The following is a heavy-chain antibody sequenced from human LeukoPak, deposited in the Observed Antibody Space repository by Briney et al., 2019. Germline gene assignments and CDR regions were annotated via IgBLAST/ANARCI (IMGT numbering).Heavy chain of an antibody. Sequence: PGGSLRLSCAASGFTFSTNGMNWVRQAPGKGLEWVSSISSSSIYAHYLDSVKGRFTSSRDNAKNSLYLQMNSLRAEDTAVYYCARGTPLSAYLFDYWGQGSLVTVAS. J-gene: IGHJ4*02. D-gene: IGHD3-22*01. CDR2: ISSSSIYA. CDR1: GFTFSTNG. CDR3: ARGTPLSAYLFDY. V-gene: IGHV3-21*01.